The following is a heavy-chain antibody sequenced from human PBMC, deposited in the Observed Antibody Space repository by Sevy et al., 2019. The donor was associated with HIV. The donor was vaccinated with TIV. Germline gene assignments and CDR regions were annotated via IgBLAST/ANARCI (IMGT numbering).Heavy chain of an antibody. J-gene: IGHJ4*02. CDR1: GFTFSSYS. CDR2: ISSSSSYI. Sequence: GGSLRLSCAASGFTFSSYSMNWVRQAPGKGLEWVSSISSSSSYIYYADSVKGRFTISRDNAKNSLYLQMNSLRAEDTAVYYCARDNFVWGSDRYNNDYWGQGTLVTVSS. CDR3: ARDNFVWGSDRYNNDY. V-gene: IGHV3-21*01. D-gene: IGHD3-16*02.